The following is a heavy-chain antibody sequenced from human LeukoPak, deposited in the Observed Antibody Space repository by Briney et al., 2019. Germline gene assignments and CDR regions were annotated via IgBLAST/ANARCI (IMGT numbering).Heavy chain of an antibody. V-gene: IGHV3-11*04. CDR1: GFTFSDYY. J-gene: IGHJ6*03. D-gene: IGHD3-10*01. CDR3: ARSAVSDGYYYYYMDV. Sequence: PGGSLRLSCAASGFTFSDYYMSWIRQAPGKGLEWVSYISSTDNTICYADSVRGRFTISRDNAKNSLYLQMNSLRAEDTAVYYCARSAVSDGYYYYYMDVWGEGTTVTVSS. CDR2: ISSTDNTI.